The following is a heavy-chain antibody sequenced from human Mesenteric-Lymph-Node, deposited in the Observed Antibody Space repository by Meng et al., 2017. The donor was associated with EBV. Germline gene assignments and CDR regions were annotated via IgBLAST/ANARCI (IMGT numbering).Heavy chain of an antibody. CDR1: GGSISSSNW. J-gene: IGHJ4*02. Sequence: QVQLQGSGTGLVKPSGTLSLTCAVSGGSISSSNWWTWVRQPPGKGLEWIGEIFPTGGTNYNPSLKSRLTISVDKSKNQFSLKLSSVTAADTAVYYCAREGEVGYYESSGYYYWGQGTLVTVSS. CDR3: AREGEVGYYESSGYYY. CDR2: IFPTGGT. D-gene: IGHD3-22*01. V-gene: IGHV4-4*02.